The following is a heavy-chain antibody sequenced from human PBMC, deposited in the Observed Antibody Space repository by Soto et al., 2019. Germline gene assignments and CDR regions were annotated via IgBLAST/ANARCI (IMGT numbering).Heavy chain of an antibody. CDR2: IIPIFGTA. Sequence: GASVKVSCKASGGTFSSYAISWVRQAPGQGLEWMGGIIPIFGTANYAQKFQGRVTITADESTSTAYMELSSLRSEDTAVYYCARDRALAYSSSWTSFDYWGQGTLVTVSS. V-gene: IGHV1-69*13. CDR3: ARDRALAYSSSWTSFDY. D-gene: IGHD6-13*01. J-gene: IGHJ4*02. CDR1: GGTFSSYA.